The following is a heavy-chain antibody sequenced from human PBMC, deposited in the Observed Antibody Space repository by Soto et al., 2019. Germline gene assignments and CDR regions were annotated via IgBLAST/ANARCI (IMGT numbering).Heavy chain of an antibody. CDR3: ARGPVVAASHYYYYYMDV. D-gene: IGHD2-15*01. CDR2: MNPNSGNT. CDR1: GYTFTSYD. Sequence: ASVKGSCKASGYTFTSYDINWVRQATGQGLEWMGWMNPNSGNTGYAQKFQGRVTMTRNTSISTAYMELSSLRSEDTAVYYCARGPVVAASHYYYYYMDVWGKGTTVTVSS. V-gene: IGHV1-8*01. J-gene: IGHJ6*03.